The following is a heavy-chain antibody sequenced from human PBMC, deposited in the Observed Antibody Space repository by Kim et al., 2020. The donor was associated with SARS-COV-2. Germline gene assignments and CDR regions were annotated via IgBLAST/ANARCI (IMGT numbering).Heavy chain of an antibody. Sequence: SETLSLTCTVSGGSISSSSYYWGWIRQPPGKGLEWIGSIYYTGSTYYNPSLKSRVTISVDTSKNQFSLKLSSVTAADTAVYYCARVFGSGSYYKYYYGMDVWGQGTTVTVSS. CDR1: GGSISSSSYY. D-gene: IGHD3-10*01. CDR2: IYYTGST. CDR3: ARVFGSGSYYKYYYGMDV. V-gene: IGHV4-39*07. J-gene: IGHJ6*02.